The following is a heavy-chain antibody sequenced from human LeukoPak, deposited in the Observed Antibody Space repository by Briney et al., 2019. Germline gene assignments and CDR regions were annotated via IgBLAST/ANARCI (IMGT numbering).Heavy chain of an antibody. Sequence: SETLSLTCAVYGGSFSGYYWSWIRQPPGKGLEWIGEINHSGSTNYNPSLKGRVTISVDTSKNQFSLKLSSVTAADTAVYYCARFGGNSAHFDYWGQGTLVTVSS. CDR3: ARFGGNSAHFDY. CDR2: INHSGST. V-gene: IGHV4-34*01. J-gene: IGHJ4*02. D-gene: IGHD2-21*02. CDR1: GGSFSGYY.